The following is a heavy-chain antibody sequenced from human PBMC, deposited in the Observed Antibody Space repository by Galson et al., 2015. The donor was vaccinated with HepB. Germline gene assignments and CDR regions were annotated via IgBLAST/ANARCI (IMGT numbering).Heavy chain of an antibody. CDR1: GFTFSSYA. D-gene: IGHD5-18*01. CDR3: AKQKWIQLWSHQNYFDY. CDR2: ISGSGGST. Sequence: SLRLSCAASGFTFSSYAMSWVRQAPGKGLEWVSAISGSGGSTYYADSVKGRFTISRDNSKNTLYLQMNSLRAEDTAVYYCAKQKWIQLWSHQNYFDYWGQGTLVTVSS. V-gene: IGHV3-23*01. J-gene: IGHJ4*02.